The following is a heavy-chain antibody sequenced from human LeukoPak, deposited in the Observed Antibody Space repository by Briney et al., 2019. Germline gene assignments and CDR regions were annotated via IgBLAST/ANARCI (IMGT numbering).Heavy chain of an antibody. CDR2: IYYSGST. V-gene: IGHV4-59*01. D-gene: IGHD5-12*01. CDR3: ARSRGYSGYAYDAFDL. CDR1: GGSISSYY. Sequence: SETLSLTCTVSGGSISSYYWSWIRQPPGKGLEWIGYIYYSGSTNYNPSLKSRVTISVDTSKNQFSLKLCSVTAADTAVYYCARSRGYSGYAYDAFDLWGQGTMVTVSS. J-gene: IGHJ3*01.